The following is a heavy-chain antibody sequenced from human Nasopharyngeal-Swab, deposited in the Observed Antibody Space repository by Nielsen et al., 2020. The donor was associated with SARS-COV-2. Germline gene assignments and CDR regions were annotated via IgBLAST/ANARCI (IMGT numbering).Heavy chain of an antibody. D-gene: IGHD4-11*01. CDR3: GRGTKDYSNYDDYYGMDV. Sequence: SVKVSCKASGGTFSSYAISWVRQAPGQGLEWMGGIIPIFGTANYAQKFQGRVTITADESTSTAYMELSSLRSEDTAVYYCGRGTKDYSNYDDYYGMDVWGQGTTVTVSS. J-gene: IGHJ6*02. V-gene: IGHV1-69*13. CDR1: GGTFSSYA. CDR2: IIPIFGTA.